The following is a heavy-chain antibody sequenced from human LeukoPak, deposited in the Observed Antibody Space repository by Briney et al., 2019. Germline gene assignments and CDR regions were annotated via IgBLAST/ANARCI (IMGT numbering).Heavy chain of an antibody. Sequence: GGSLRLSCTASGFTFSDYAMSWVRQAPGKGLEWVGFIRSKAYGGTTEYAASVKGRFTISRDDSKSIAYLQMNSLKTEDTAVYYCTRDPNGIAVAFFDYWGQGTLVTVSS. D-gene: IGHD6-19*01. V-gene: IGHV3-49*04. CDR1: GFTFSDYA. CDR3: TRDPNGIAVAFFDY. J-gene: IGHJ4*02. CDR2: IRSKAYGGTT.